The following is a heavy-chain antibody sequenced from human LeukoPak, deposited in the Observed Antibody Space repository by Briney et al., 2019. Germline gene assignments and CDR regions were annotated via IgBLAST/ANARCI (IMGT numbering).Heavy chain of an antibody. Sequence: GGSLRLSCAASGFTFSSYAIRWVGQPPAKGLEWVSGISVICCSPFFADSVNGRFTISRDNSKNTLYLQMSSLRAEETAVYYCAKGDIVATINAFDIWGQGTMVTVSS. CDR1: GFTFSSYA. CDR3: AKGDIVATINAFDI. D-gene: IGHD5-12*01. V-gene: IGHV3-23*01. CDR2: ISVICCSP. J-gene: IGHJ3*02.